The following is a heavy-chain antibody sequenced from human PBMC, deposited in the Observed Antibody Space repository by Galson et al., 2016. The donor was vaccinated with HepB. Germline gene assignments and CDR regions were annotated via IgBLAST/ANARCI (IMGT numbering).Heavy chain of an antibody. J-gene: IGHJ3*01. V-gene: IGHV3-11*03. CDR3: ARRKFDWNGVEGPFDL. CDR2: IDSSSRFT. D-gene: IGHD1-1*01. CDR1: GFTLSDFY. Sequence: SLRLSCAASGFTLSDFYMSWIRQAPGKGLEWISYIDSSSRFTNYADSVQGRFTISRDNVKKSVHLQMSNLGVEDTAIYYCARRKFDWNGVEGPFDLWGPGTMVTVSS.